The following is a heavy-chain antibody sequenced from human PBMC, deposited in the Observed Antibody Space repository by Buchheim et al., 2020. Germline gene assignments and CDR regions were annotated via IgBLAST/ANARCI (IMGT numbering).Heavy chain of an antibody. CDR2: IYYSGST. V-gene: IGHV4-31*03. Sequence: QVQLQESGPGLVKPSQTLSLTCTVSGGSISSGGYYRSWIRQHPGKGLEWIGYIYYSGSTYYNPSLKSRVTISVDTSKNQFSLKLSSVTAADTAVYYCAREFLDYYYDSSGYRPNWFDPWGQGTL. J-gene: IGHJ5*02. CDR3: AREFLDYYYDSSGYRPNWFDP. CDR1: GGSISSGGYY. D-gene: IGHD3-22*01.